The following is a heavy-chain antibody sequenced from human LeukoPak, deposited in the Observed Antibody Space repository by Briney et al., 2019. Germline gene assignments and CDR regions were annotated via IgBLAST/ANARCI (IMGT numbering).Heavy chain of an antibody. V-gene: IGHV4-59*01. Sequence: SETLSLTCSVSGDSLGIYKWSWIRQPPGKGLEWIAHISSSGSAIYNPSLMSRVSMAVDTSKNQFSLRLISVTAADTAVYYCAREWSGFDFWGQGIMVTVSS. CDR2: ISSSGSA. CDR3: AREWSGFDF. CDR1: GDSLGIYK. D-gene: IGHD2-15*01. J-gene: IGHJ3*01.